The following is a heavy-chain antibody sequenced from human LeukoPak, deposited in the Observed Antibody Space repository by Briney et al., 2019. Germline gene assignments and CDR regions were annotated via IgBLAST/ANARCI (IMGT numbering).Heavy chain of an antibody. V-gene: IGHV3-53*01. CDR2: IYSGGST. CDR1: GFTVSSNY. D-gene: IGHD2-21*01. CDR3: ARVGEIGVAFDY. J-gene: IGHJ4*02. Sequence: GGSLRLSCAVSGFTVSSNYMSWVRQAPGKGLEWVSLIYSGGSTYYADSVKGRFTISRDNSKNTLYLQMNSLRAEDTAVYYCARVGEIGVAFDYWGQGTLVTVSS.